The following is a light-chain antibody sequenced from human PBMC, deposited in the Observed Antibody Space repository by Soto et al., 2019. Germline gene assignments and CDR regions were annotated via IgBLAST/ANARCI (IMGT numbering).Light chain of an antibody. J-gene: IGLJ2*01. CDR1: SSDVGGYNY. Sequence: QSALTQPASVSGSPGQSITISCTGTSSDVGGYNYVSWYQQHPDKAPKLMISDVTNRPSGVSNRFSGSKSDNTASLTISGLQAEDEADYYCSSYASSNSLLFGGGTQLTVL. V-gene: IGLV2-14*01. CDR3: SSYASSNSLL. CDR2: DVT.